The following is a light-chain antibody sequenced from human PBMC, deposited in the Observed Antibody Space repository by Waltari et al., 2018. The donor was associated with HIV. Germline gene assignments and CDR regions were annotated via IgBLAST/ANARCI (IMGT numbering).Light chain of an antibody. CDR1: QSGSNN. Sequence: EIVMTQSPATLSVSLGERATLSCRDSQSGSNNLAWYQQKPGQAPRLLIYGASVRATGVAARFSGSGAGTEFTLTISSLQPEDLAFYYCQQYKNWPPMYTFGQGTKLQIK. V-gene: IGKV3-15*01. J-gene: IGKJ2*01. CDR2: GAS. CDR3: QQYKNWPPMYT.